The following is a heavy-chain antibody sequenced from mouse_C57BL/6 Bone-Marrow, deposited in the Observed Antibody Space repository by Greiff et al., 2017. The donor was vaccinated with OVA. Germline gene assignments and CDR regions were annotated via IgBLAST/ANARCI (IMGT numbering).Heavy chain of an antibody. Sequence: EVQLQQSGPELVKPGASVKISCKASGYSFTDYNMNWVKQSHGKSLEWIGVINPNYGTTSYNQKFKGKATLTVDQSSSTAYMQLNSLTSEDSAVYDCARSGTTAWYFDVWGTGTTVTVSS. CDR2: INPNYGTT. CDR1: GYSFTDYN. V-gene: IGHV1-39*01. CDR3: ARSGTTAWYFDV. D-gene: IGHD1-2*01. J-gene: IGHJ1*03.